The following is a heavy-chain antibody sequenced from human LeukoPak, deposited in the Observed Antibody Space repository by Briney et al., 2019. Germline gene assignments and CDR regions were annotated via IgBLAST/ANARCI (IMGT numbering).Heavy chain of an antibody. V-gene: IGHV4-31*03. Sequence: SQTLSLTCTVSGGSISSGGYYWSWIRQHPGKGLEWIGYIYYSGSTYYNPSLKSRVTMSVDTSKNQFSLRLSSVTAADTAVYYCARVLVGALRYCSGGACPFDLWGRGTLVTVSS. CDR1: GGSISSGGYY. D-gene: IGHD2-15*01. CDR3: ARVLVGALRYCSGGACPFDL. CDR2: IYYSGST. J-gene: IGHJ2*01.